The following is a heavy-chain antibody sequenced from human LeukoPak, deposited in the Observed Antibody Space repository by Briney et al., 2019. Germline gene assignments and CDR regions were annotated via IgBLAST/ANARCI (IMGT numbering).Heavy chain of an antibody. CDR3: ARQTTSSKYYGLDV. CDR2: TYYRSKWYN. V-gene: IGHV6-1*01. Sequence: SQTLSLTCAMSGDSVSSNSAAWNWIRQSPSRGLECLGSTYYRSKWYNEYAASVKSRIIINPGTSKNQFSLQLNSVTPEDTAVYYCARQTTSSKYYGLDVWSQGTTVTVSS. J-gene: IGHJ6*02. D-gene: IGHD1-14*01. CDR1: GDSVSSNSAA.